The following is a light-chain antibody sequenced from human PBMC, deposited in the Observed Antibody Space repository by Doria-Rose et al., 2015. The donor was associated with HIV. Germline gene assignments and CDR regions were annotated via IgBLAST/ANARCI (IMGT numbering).Light chain of an antibody. CDR1: QSLLHSNGYNY. Sequence: TQSPLSLPVTPGEPASISCRSSQSLLHSNGYNYLDWYLQKPGQSPKLLIYLGSIRASGVPDRFSGSGSGTDFTLTISRLQAEDVAIYYCQQPHRIPPTFGQGTKVEIK. CDR3: QQPHRIPPT. CDR2: LGS. V-gene: IGKV2-28*01. J-gene: IGKJ1*01.